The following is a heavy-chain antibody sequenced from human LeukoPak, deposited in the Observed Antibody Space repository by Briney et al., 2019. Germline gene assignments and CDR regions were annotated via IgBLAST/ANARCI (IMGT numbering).Heavy chain of an antibody. CDR2: IYYGGNT. V-gene: IGHV4-39*01. CDR1: GGSISSTSHF. J-gene: IGHJ4*02. CDR3: ASNFGSGSLDY. Sequence: PSETLSLTCTVSGGSISSTSHFWGWIRQPPGKGLEWIGNIYYGGNTYYNPSLKSRVTISVDTSKNQFSLNLNSVTAADTAVDYCASNFGSGSLDYWGQGTLVTVSS. D-gene: IGHD3-10*01.